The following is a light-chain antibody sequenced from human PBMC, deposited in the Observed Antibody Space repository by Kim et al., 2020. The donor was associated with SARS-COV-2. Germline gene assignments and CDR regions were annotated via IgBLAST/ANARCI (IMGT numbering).Light chain of an antibody. V-gene: IGLV3-1*01. J-gene: IGLJ2*01. CDR2: EDA. Sequence: VSPGKTSSITCSGDKVGEKYVYWYQQKAGQSPVLVMYEDAKRPSGIPERFSGSNSGNTATLTISGTQAMDEADYYCQASDSGTVVFGGGTKLTVL. CDR1: KVGEKY. CDR3: QASDSGTVV.